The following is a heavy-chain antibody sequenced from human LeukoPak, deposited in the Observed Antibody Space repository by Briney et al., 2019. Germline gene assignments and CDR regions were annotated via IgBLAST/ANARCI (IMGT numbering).Heavy chain of an antibody. CDR3: AREHANYYGSGDAFDI. V-gene: IGHV3-7*01. CDR1: GFTFSSYW. D-gene: IGHD3-10*01. J-gene: IGHJ3*02. Sequence: GGSLRLSCAASGFTFSSYWMSWVRQAPGKGLEWVANIKQDGSEKYYVDSVKGRFTISRNNAKNSLYLQMNSLRAEDTAVYYCAREHANYYGSGDAFDIWGQGTMVTVSS. CDR2: IKQDGSEK.